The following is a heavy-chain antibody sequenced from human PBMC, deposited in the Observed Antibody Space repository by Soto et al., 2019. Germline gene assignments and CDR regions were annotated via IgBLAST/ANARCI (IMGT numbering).Heavy chain of an antibody. V-gene: IGHV3-13*01. CDR1: GFTFSSYD. CDR2: IGTAGDT. Sequence: GGSLRLSCAASGFTFSSYDMHWVRQATGKGLEWVSAIGTAGDTYYPGSVKGRFTISRENAKNSLYLQMNSLRAGDTAVYYCARGYYDSSGYLYYYYYGMDVWGQGTTVTVSS. J-gene: IGHJ6*02. CDR3: ARGYYDSSGYLYYYYYGMDV. D-gene: IGHD3-22*01.